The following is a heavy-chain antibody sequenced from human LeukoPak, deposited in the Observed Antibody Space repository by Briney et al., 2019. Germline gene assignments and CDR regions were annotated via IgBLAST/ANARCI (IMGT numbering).Heavy chain of an antibody. CDR3: AKGSSSSRPYYFDY. CDR2: ITDSSTST. Sequence: GGSLRLSCAASGFTFNNYVMNWVRQAPGRGLEWVSAITDSSTSTYYADSVKGRFTISRHNSKNTLYLQMNSLRAEDTAVYYCAKGSSSSRPYYFDYWGQGTLVTVSS. CDR1: GFTFNNYV. V-gene: IGHV3-23*01. J-gene: IGHJ4*02. D-gene: IGHD6-13*01.